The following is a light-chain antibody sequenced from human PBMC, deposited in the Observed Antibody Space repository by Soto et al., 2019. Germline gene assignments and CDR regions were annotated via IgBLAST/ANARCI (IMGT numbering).Light chain of an antibody. CDR1: QSIDTY. V-gene: IGKV1-39*01. CDR3: QQSYTTPIT. J-gene: IGKJ4*01. Sequence: DIQMTQSPSSLSASVGDRVTITCRAGQSIDTYLSWYQQKPGKGPKLLIYGASSSGSGVPTRFSGSGSGTDFTLTISSLQPEDFATYYCQQSYTTPITFGGGSKVDMK. CDR2: GAS.